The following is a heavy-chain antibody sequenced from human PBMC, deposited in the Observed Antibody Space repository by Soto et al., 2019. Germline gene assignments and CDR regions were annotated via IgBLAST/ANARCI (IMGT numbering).Heavy chain of an antibody. D-gene: IGHD4-17*01. CDR1: GDSVSSNSAA. J-gene: IGHJ4*02. Sequence: QTLSLTCAISGDSVSSNSAAWHWIRQSPSRGLEWLGRTYYRSNWYNDSAVSVRSRITISPDTSKNQFSLKLSSVTAADTAVYYCARRYGASFDYWGQGTLVTVSS. CDR2: TYYRSNWYN. CDR3: ARRYGASFDY. V-gene: IGHV6-1*01.